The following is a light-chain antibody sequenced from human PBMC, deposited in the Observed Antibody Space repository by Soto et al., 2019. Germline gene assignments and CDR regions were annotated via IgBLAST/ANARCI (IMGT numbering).Light chain of an antibody. Sequence: DIQMTQSPSSLSAAVGDRVTITCQASQDITKYLNWYQQKPGKAPKLLIYDASNLEIGVPSRFSGSGSGTEFTLTISSLQPDDFATYYCQQYNSYSFGKGTRLEIK. CDR1: QDITKY. CDR2: DAS. CDR3: QQYNSYS. J-gene: IGKJ5*01. V-gene: IGKV1-33*01.